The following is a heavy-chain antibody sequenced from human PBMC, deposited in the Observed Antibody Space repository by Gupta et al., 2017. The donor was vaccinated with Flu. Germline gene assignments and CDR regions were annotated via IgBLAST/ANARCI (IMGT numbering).Heavy chain of an antibody. Sequence: QVQLVESGGGVVQPGRSLRLSCAASGFTFSSSGMHWVRQAPGKGLEWVAVIWYDGSNKYYADPVKGRFTISRDNSKNTLYLQMNSLRAEDTAVYYCARDLMATYDRYYYYGMDVWGQGTTVTVSS. V-gene: IGHV3-33*01. J-gene: IGHJ6*02. CDR3: ARDLMATYDRYYYYGMDV. D-gene: IGHD5-12*01. CDR1: GFTFSSSG. CDR2: IWYDGSNK.